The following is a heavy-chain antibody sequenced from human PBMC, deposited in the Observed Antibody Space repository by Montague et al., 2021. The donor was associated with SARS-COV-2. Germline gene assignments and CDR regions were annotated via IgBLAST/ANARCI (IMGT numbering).Heavy chain of an antibody. J-gene: IGHJ6*02. CDR3: AGVRYYGSGTSLGMDV. CDR2: IYYSGST. Sequence: SETLSLTCTVSGGSISSYYWSWIRQPPGKGLEWIGYIYYSGSTNYNPSLKSRVTISVDTSKNQFSLKLSSVTAADTAVYYCAGVRYYGSGTSLGMDVWGQGTTVTVSS. D-gene: IGHD3-10*01. V-gene: IGHV4-59*01. CDR1: GGSISSYY.